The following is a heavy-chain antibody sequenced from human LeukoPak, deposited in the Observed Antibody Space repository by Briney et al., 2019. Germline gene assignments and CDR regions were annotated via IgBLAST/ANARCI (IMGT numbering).Heavy chain of an antibody. CDR3: ARDGPRRFDYDYYYYYGMDV. Sequence: GGSLRLSCAASGFTFSSYAMHWVRQAPGKGLEWVAVISYDGSNKYYADSVKGRFTISRDNSKNTLYLQMNSLRAEDTAVYYCARDGPRRFDYDYYYYYGMDVWGQGTTVTVSS. V-gene: IGHV3-30-3*01. CDR1: GFTFSSYA. J-gene: IGHJ6*02. CDR2: ISYDGSNK. D-gene: IGHD4-17*01.